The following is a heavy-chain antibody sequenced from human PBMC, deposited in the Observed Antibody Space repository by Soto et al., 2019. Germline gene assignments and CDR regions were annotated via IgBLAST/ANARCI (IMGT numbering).Heavy chain of an antibody. CDR2: ISHAGSHR. CDR3: AKYAATYNGYDREFDF. J-gene: IGHJ4*02. V-gene: IGHV3-30*18. Sequence: QVQLVESGGGVAQPGRSLRLSCAASGFAFTTYGIHWVRQAPGKGLEWVAGISHAGSHRYYADSVKGRFTISRDNSKNSVYLQMDSLRVGDTAVYYCAKYAATYNGYDREFDFWAQGTLGTVSS. D-gene: IGHD5-12*01. CDR1: GFAFTTYG.